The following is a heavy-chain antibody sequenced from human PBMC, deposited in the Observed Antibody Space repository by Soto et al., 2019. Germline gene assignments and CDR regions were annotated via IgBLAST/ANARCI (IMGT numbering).Heavy chain of an antibody. Sequence: LSLTCTVSGGSISSSSDYWGWIRQPPGKGLEWIGSIYYSGSTYYNPSLKSRVTISVDTSKNQFSLKLSSVTAADTAVYYCARLGVEDYYYYGMDVWGQGTTVTVSS. CDR1: GGSISSSSDY. V-gene: IGHV4-39*01. CDR2: IYYSGST. D-gene: IGHD3-3*01. CDR3: ARLGVEDYYYYGMDV. J-gene: IGHJ6*02.